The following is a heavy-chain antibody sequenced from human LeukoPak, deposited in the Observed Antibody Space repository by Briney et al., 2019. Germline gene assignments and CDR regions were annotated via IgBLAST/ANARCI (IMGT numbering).Heavy chain of an antibody. V-gene: IGHV3-23*01. CDR2: ISGIGGST. CDR1: GFAFSSYA. Sequence: GGSLRLSCAASGFAFSSYAMSWVRQAPGKGLEWVSGISGIGGSTYYADSVKGRFTISRDNAKNTLYLQMNSLSAEDSAVYYCARSHNYYDNSGYLYWGQGTLVTVSS. CDR3: ARSHNYYDNSGYLY. J-gene: IGHJ4*02. D-gene: IGHD3-22*01.